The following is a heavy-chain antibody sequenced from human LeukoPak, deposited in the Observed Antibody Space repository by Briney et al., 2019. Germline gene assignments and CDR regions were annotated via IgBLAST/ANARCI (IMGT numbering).Heavy chain of an antibody. Sequence: ASVKVSCKASAYTFTTYYMHWVRQAPGQGLEWMGMINPSGGSTSYAQKFQGRVTMTRDTSTSTVYMELSSLRSEDTAVYYCARTSYSGSYATDYWGQGTLVTVSS. CDR2: INPSGGST. CDR3: ARTSYSGSYATDY. CDR1: AYTFTTYY. J-gene: IGHJ4*02. V-gene: IGHV1-46*01. D-gene: IGHD1-26*01.